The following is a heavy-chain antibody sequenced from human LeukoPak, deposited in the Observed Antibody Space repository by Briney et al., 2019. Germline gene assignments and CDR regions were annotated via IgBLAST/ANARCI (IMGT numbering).Heavy chain of an antibody. Sequence: ASVKVSCKASGHTFTSYYMHWVRQAPGQGLEWMGIINPSGGSTSYAQKFQGRVTMTRDMSTSTVYMELSSLRSEDTAVYYCARVVDFRAAGNDAFDIWGQGTMVTVSS. CDR2: INPSGGST. D-gene: IGHD6-13*01. J-gene: IGHJ3*02. CDR3: ARVVDFRAAGNDAFDI. V-gene: IGHV1-46*01. CDR1: GHTFTSYY.